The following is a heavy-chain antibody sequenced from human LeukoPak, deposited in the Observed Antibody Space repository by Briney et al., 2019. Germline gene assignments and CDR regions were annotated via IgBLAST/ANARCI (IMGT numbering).Heavy chain of an antibody. Sequence: GGSLRLSCTVSGFTLSSYEMSWIRQAPGKGLEWVSSIEYSGGSAYYADSVKGRFTISRDDSKNTLYLQLNSLRAEDTAVYYCARDFRFLDDYWGQGTLVTVSS. D-gene: IGHD3-3*01. CDR3: ARDFRFLDDY. J-gene: IGHJ4*02. CDR2: IEYSGGSA. V-gene: IGHV3-23*01. CDR1: GFTLSSYE.